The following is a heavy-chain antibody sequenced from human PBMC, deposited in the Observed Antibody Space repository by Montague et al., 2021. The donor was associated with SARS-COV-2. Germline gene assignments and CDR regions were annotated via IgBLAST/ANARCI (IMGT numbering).Heavy chain of an antibody. J-gene: IGHJ6*02. D-gene: IGHD6-13*01. CDR2: IDWDDDK. V-gene: IGHV2-70*01. Sequence: PALAKPTQTLTLTCTFSGFSLSTGGMCVSWIRQPPGKALEWLALIDWDDDKYYSTSLKTRLTISKDTSKNQVALTMTNMDPVDTATYYCARMEAAAVGIGSYQYYGMDVLGQGTTVTVSS. CDR1: GFSLSTGGMC. CDR3: ARMEAAAVGIGSYQYYGMDV.